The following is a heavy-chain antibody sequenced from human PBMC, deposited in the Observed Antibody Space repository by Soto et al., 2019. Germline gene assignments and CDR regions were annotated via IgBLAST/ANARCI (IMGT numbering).Heavy chain of an antibody. Sequence: GGSLRLSCAASGFAFSTYAMTWVRQARGKGLEWVSVISGSGGSSYYADSVKGRFTISRDNSKNTLFLQMNGLRAEDTAVYYCAKVTKRAAAGRYEYYKYGMDVWGQGTTVTVSS. V-gene: IGHV3-23*01. CDR3: AKVTKRAAAGRYEYYKYGMDV. CDR1: GFAFSTYA. D-gene: IGHD6-13*01. CDR2: ISGSGGSS. J-gene: IGHJ6*02.